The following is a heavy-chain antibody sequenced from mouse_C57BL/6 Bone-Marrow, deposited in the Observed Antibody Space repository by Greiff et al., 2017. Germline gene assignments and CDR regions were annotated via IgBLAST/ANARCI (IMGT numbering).Heavy chain of an antibody. V-gene: IGHV5-6*01. J-gene: IGHJ3*01. CDR2: ISSGGSYT. CDR1: GFTFSSYG. CDR3: ARLGRSLFAY. Sequence: EVKLMESGGDLVKPGGSLKLSCAASGFTFSSYGMSWVRQTPDKRLEWVATISSGGSYTYYPDSVKGRFTISRDNAKNTLYLQMSSLKSEDTAMYYCARLGRSLFAYWGQGTLVTVSA.